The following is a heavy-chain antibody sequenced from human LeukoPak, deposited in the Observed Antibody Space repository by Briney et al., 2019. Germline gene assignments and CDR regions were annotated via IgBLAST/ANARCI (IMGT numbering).Heavy chain of an antibody. V-gene: IGHV4-59*01. CDR2: IYYSGST. CDR3: ASGGGSGWSPDYFDY. D-gene: IGHD6-19*01. J-gene: IGHJ4*02. CDR1: GGSISSYY. Sequence: SETLSLTCTVSGGSISSYYWRWIRQPPGKGLEWIGYIYYSGSTNYNPSLKSRVTISVDTSKNQFSLKLSSVTAADTAVYYCASGGGSGWSPDYFDYWGQGTLVTVSS.